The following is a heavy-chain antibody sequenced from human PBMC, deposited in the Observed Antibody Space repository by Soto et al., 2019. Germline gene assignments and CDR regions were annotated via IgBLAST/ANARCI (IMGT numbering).Heavy chain of an antibody. CDR1: GFTFISYA. D-gene: IGHD1-20*01. Sequence: EVQLLESGGGLVQPGGSLRLSCAASGFTFISYAMTWVRQAPGKGLEWVAGISGSGDSTYYADSVKCRFTISRDNPKNTLYLLINRLRAENTAAYYRAAFYNWNVRGDYRGQGTLVTDSS. J-gene: IGHJ4*02. CDR3: AAFYNWNVRGDY. CDR2: ISGSGDST. V-gene: IGHV3-23*01.